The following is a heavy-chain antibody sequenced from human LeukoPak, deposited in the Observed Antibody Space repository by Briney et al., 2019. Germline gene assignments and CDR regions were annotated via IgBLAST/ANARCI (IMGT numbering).Heavy chain of an antibody. Sequence: PSETLSLTCSVSGGSISSIRYYWGWIRQPPGKGLEWIGSIYYSESPYYNPSLKTRVTISVDTSKNQFSLKLSSVTAADTAVYYCAVGTLYYYYMDVWGKGTTVTVPS. V-gene: IGHV4-39*07. D-gene: IGHD1-1*01. J-gene: IGHJ6*03. CDR3: AVGTLYYYYMDV. CDR2: IYYSESP. CDR1: GGSISSIRYY.